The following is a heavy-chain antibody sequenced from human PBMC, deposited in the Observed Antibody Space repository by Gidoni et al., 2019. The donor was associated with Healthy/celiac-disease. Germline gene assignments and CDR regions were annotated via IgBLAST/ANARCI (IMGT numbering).Heavy chain of an antibody. Sequence: QVQLVQSGAEVTKPGSSVKVSCKASGGTFSSYAISCVRQAPGQGLEWMGGIIPIFGTANYAQKFQGRVTITADESTSTAYMELSSLRSEDTAVYYCARGSYYDFWSGYSTDYYYYMDVWGKGTTVTVSS. CDR2: IIPIFGTA. J-gene: IGHJ6*03. CDR1: GGTFSSYA. D-gene: IGHD3-3*01. CDR3: ARGSYYDFWSGYSTDYYYYMDV. V-gene: IGHV1-69*01.